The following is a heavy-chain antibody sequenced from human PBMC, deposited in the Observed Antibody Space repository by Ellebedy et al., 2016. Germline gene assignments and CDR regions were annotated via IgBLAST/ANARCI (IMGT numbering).Heavy chain of an antibody. CDR2: IKRKIEGEAT. V-gene: IGHV3-15*07. CDR1: GFTFSNVW. CDR3: ATGDCSGGSCHYFDY. J-gene: IGHJ4*02. Sequence: GGSLRLSCAASGFTFSNVWMHWVRQSPGKWLEWVGRIKRKIEGEATDYAAPVKGRFTISRDDSKNTLFLQMDSLRTEDTAVYYCATGDCSGGSCHYFDYWGQGTLVTVSS. D-gene: IGHD2-15*01.